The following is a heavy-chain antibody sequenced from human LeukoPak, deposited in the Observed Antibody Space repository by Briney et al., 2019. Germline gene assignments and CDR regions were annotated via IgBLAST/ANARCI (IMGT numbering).Heavy chain of an antibody. CDR1: GGSFSGYY. CDR2: INHSGST. CDR3: ARGRSVQQWLPREFDP. D-gene: IGHD6-19*01. Sequence: PSETLSLTCAVYGGSFSGYYWSWIRQPPGKGLEWIGEINHSGSTNYNPSLKSRVTISVDTSKNQFSLKLSSVTAADMAVYYWARGRSVQQWLPREFDPWGQGTLVTVSS. V-gene: IGHV4-34*01. J-gene: IGHJ5*02.